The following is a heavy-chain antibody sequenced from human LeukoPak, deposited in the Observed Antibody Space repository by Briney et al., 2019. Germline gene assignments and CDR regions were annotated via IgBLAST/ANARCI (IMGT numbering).Heavy chain of an antibody. J-gene: IGHJ4*02. Sequence: ASVKVSCKASGYTFTSYGISWVRQAPGQGLEWMGWISAYNGNTNYAQKLRGRVTMTTDTSTSTAYMELRSLRSDDTAVYYCARGENFCSGGSCYPEYFDYWGQGTLVTVSS. V-gene: IGHV1-18*01. CDR1: GYTFTSYG. D-gene: IGHD2-15*01. CDR3: ARGENFCSGGSCYPEYFDY. CDR2: ISAYNGNT.